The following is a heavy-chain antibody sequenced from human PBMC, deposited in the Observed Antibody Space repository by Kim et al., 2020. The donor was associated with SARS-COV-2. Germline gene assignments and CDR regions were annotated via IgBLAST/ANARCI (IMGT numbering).Heavy chain of an antibody. V-gene: IGHV4-39*01. J-gene: IGHJ3*02. CDR3: ARRSLTMVRSHAFDI. D-gene: IGHD3-10*01. Sequence: SETLSLTCTVSGGSISSSSYYWGWIRQPPGKGLEWIGSIYYSGSTYYNPSLKSRVTISVDTSKNQFSLKLSSVTAADTAVYYCARRSLTMVRSHAFDIWGQGTMVTVSS. CDR2: IYYSGST. CDR1: GGSISSSSYY.